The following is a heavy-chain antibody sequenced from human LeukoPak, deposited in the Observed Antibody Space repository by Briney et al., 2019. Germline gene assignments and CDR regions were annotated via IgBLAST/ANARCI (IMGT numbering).Heavy chain of an antibody. Sequence: PSETLSLTCAVYGGSFSGYYWSWIRQPPGKGLEWTGEINHSGSTNYNPSLKSRVTISVDTSNNQFSLKLSSVTAADTAVYYCARITGTTFMDYWGQGTLVTVSS. CDR3: ARITGTTFMDY. J-gene: IGHJ4*02. D-gene: IGHD1-7*01. CDR2: INHSGST. CDR1: GGSFSGYY. V-gene: IGHV4-34*01.